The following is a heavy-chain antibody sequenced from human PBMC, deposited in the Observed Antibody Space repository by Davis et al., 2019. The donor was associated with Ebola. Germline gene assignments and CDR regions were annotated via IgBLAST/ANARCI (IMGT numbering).Heavy chain of an antibody. CDR3: ARVNADCSSISCPFDY. J-gene: IGHJ4*02. D-gene: IGHD2-2*01. V-gene: IGHV1-69*13. CDR1: GGTFSSYA. CDR2: IIPIFGTS. Sequence: SVKVSCKASGGTFSSYAISWVRQAPGQGLEWMGGIIPIFGTSNYAQKFQGRVTITADESTSTAYMELSSLRSEDTAVYYCARVNADCSSISCPFDYWGQGTLVTVSS.